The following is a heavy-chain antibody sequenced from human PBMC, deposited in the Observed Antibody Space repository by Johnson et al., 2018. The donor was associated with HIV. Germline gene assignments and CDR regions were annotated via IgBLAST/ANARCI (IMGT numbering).Heavy chain of an antibody. V-gene: IGHV3-9*01. CDR3: ARLAFDI. CDR2: ISWNSGSI. J-gene: IGHJ3*02. CDR1: GFTFDDYA. Sequence: VQLVESGGGLVQPGRSLRLSCAASGFTFDDYAMHWVRQAPGKGLEWVSGISWNSGSIGYADSVKGRFTISRDNSKNTLYLQMNSLRTEDTAVYYCARLAFDIWGQGTMVTVSS.